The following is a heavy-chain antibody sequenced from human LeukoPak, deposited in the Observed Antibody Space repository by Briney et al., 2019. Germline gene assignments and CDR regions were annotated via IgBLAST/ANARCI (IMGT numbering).Heavy chain of an antibody. V-gene: IGHV3-30*18. CDR1: GFTFSSYG. Sequence: GGSLRLSCAASGFTFSSYGTHWVRQAPGKGLEWVAVISYDGSNKYYADSVKGRFTISRDNSKNTLYLQMNSLRAEDTAVYYCAKGEGDSSSWYGEKHFDYWGQGTLVTVSS. CDR2: ISYDGSNK. J-gene: IGHJ4*02. CDR3: AKGEGDSSSWYGEKHFDY. D-gene: IGHD6-13*01.